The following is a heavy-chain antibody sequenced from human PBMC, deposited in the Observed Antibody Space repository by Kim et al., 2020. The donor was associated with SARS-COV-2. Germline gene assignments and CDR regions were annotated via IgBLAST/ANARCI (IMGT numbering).Heavy chain of an antibody. D-gene: IGHD6-13*01. J-gene: IGHJ4*02. CDR3: ARDLVTWGAGTFDY. Sequence: ADPVKGRFTISRAHAKNSLYLQMNGLRVEDTAVYYCARDLVTWGAGTFDYWGQGALVTVSS. V-gene: IGHV3-11*05.